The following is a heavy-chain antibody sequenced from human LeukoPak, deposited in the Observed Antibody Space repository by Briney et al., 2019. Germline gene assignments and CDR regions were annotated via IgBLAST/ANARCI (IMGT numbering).Heavy chain of an antibody. J-gene: IGHJ4*02. D-gene: IGHD3-22*01. V-gene: IGHV1-69*06. CDR1: GGTFSSYA. Sequence: GASVKVSCKAPGGTFSSYAISWVRQAPGQGLEWMGGIIPIFGTANYAQKFQGRVTMTEDTSTDTAYMELSSLRSEDTAVYYCATVGAYYDSSGYCFDYWGQGTLVTVSS. CDR3: ATVGAYYDSSGYCFDY. CDR2: IIPIFGTA.